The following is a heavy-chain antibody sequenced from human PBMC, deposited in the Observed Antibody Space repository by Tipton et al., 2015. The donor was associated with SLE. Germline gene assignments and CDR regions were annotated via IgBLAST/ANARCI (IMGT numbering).Heavy chain of an antibody. CDR2: ITNSGDDT. CDR1: GFKFSDYY. Sequence: SVRLSCAASGFKFSDYYMSWIRQAPGKGLEWVSYITNSGDDTWYADSMKGRFTISRDNAKNSLYLNMNSLRAEDTGVYFCARDQSRLLGYWGQGTLVTVSS. J-gene: IGHJ4*02. CDR3: ARDQSRLLGY. V-gene: IGHV3-11*01. D-gene: IGHD6-25*01.